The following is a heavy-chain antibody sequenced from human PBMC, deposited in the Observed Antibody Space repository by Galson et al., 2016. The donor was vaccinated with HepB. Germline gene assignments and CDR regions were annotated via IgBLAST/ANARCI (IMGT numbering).Heavy chain of an antibody. CDR1: GFAFGSHW. D-gene: IGHD4-23*01. CDR3: GRDHSVVLTTAYNWFDP. V-gene: IGHV3-74*01. CDR2: INSDGTIS. Sequence: SLRLSCAASGFAFGSHWMHWVRQVPGKGLVWVSRINSDGTISNYADSVKGRFTISRDNAKNTLYLQMNSLRVEDTAVYYCGRDHSVVLTTAYNWFDPWDQGTLVTVSS. J-gene: IGHJ5*02.